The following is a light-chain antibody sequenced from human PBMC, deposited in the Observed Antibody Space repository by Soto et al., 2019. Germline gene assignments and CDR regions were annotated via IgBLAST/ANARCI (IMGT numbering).Light chain of an antibody. CDR1: QNVRSY. J-gene: IGKJ1*01. V-gene: IGKV1-39*01. CDR3: QQSFFAPPT. Sequence: DIHMTQSPSSLSASVGDTIIITCRASQNVRSYLNWYQQKSGRAPNLLIYESTNLESGVPSRFSGDGFGTDFTLTISSLHPEDFATYCCQQSFFAPPTFGRGTKVEI. CDR2: EST.